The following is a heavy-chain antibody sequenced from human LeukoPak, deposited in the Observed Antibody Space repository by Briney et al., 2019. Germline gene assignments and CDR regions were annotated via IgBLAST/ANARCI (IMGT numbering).Heavy chain of an antibody. CDR3: ARDTTRPYDAFDI. J-gene: IGHJ3*02. CDR1: GGSISSSSYY. V-gene: IGHV4-39*07. D-gene: IGHD1-14*01. CDR2: IYTSGST. Sequence: SETLSLTCTVSGGSISSSSYYWGWIRQPPGKGLEWIGRIYTSGSTNYNPSLKSRVTMSVDTSKNQFSLKLSSVTAADTAVYYCARDTTRPYDAFDIWGQGTMVTVSS.